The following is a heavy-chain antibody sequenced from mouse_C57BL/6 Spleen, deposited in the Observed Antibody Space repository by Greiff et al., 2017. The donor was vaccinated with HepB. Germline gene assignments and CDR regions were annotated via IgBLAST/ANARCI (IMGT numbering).Heavy chain of an antibody. D-gene: IGHD2-10*02. J-gene: IGHJ4*01. CDR3: AKEGYGNYAAMDY. V-gene: IGHV5-9*01. CDR2: ISGGGGNT. CDR1: GFTFSSYT. Sequence: DVKVEESGGGLVKPGGSLKLSCAASGFTFSSYTMSWVRQTPEKRLEWVATISGGGGNTYYPDSVKGRFTISRDNAKNTLYLQMSSLRSEDTALYYCAKEGYGNYAAMDYWGQGTSVTVSS.